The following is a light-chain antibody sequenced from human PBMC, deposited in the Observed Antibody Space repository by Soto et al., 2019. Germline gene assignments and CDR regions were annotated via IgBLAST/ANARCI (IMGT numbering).Light chain of an antibody. V-gene: IGKV1-5*03. J-gene: IGKJ1*01. CDR2: TTS. Sequence: DIVMTQSPATLSASVGDRVTISCRASQSISIWLAWYQQKPGKAPNLLIYTTSSLASGVPSRFSGSGTGTKFTLTSSSLQPYEFASYYRQHNSDSARTFGQGTKVEIK. CDR3: QHNSDSART. CDR1: QSISIW.